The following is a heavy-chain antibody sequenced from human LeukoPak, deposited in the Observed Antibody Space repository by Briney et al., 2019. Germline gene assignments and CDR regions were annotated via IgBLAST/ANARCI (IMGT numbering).Heavy chain of an antibody. Sequence: GASVKVSCKASGYTFTGYYMHWVRQAPGQGLEWMGWVNPNSGATNYAQKFQGRVTMTRNTSISTAYMELSSLRSDDTAVYYCAPSGSSATGHIPFDYWGQGTLVTVSS. CDR2: VNPNSGAT. V-gene: IGHV1-2*02. CDR1: GYTFTGYY. J-gene: IGHJ4*02. D-gene: IGHD3-3*01. CDR3: APSGSSATGHIPFDY.